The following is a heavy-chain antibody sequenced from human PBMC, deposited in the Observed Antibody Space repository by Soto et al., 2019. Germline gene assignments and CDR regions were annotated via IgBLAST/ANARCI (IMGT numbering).Heavy chain of an antibody. D-gene: IGHD3-10*01. Sequence: QLQLQESGPGLVKPSETLSLTCTVSGGSISSSSYYWGWIRQPPGKGLEWIGSIYYSGSTYYNPSLKSRVTISVDTSKNQFSLKLSSVTAADTAVYYCAREGVRGVTPFDYWGQGTLVTVSS. CDR1: GGSISSSSYY. CDR3: AREGVRGVTPFDY. CDR2: IYYSGST. V-gene: IGHV4-39*01. J-gene: IGHJ4*02.